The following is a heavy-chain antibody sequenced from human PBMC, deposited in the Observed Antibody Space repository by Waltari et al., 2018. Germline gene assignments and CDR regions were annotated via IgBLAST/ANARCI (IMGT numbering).Heavy chain of an antibody. V-gene: IGHV1-69*13. CDR1: GGTFSSYA. D-gene: IGHD4-17*01. CDR2: LIPICGTA. CDR3: ARDKPTRPGYFDY. Sequence: QVQLVQSGAEVKKPGSSVKVSCKASGGTFSSYAISWVRRAPGQGLEWMGGLIPICGTATYAQKCQSSVTRTADESTSTAYMELSSLRSDATAVYYCARDKPTRPGYFDYGGQGTLVTVSS. J-gene: IGHJ4*02.